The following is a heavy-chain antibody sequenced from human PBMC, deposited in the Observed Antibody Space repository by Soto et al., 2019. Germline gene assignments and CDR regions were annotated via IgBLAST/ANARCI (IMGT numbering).Heavy chain of an antibody. CDR3: ARGRHYGDPYNWFDP. CDR1: GGSISSGGYS. V-gene: IGHV4-30-2*01. Sequence: PSETLSLNCAVSGGSISSGGYSWSWIRQPPGKGLEWIGYIYHSGSTYYNPSLKSRVTISVDRSKNQFSLKLSSVTAADTAVYYCARGRHYGDPYNWFDPWGQGTLVTSPQ. CDR2: IYHSGST. J-gene: IGHJ5*02. D-gene: IGHD4-17*01.